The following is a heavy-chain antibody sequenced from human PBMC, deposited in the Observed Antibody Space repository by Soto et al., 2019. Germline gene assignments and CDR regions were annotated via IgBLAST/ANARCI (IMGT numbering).Heavy chain of an antibody. D-gene: IGHD2-2*01. CDR1: GGSISSGDYY. Sequence: SETLSLTCTVSGGSISSGDYYWSWIRQPPGKGLEWIGYIYYSGSTYYNPSLKSRVTISVDTSKNQFSLKLSSVAAADTAVYYCARVMNEIVVVPAALIDYWGQGTLVTVSS. CDR2: IYYSGST. V-gene: IGHV4-30-4*01. CDR3: ARVMNEIVVVPAALIDY. J-gene: IGHJ4*02.